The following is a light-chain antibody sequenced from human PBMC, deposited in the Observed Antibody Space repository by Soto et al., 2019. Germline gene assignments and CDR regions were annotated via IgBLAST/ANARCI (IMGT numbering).Light chain of an antibody. CDR2: GAS. V-gene: IGKV3-15*01. CDR1: QSVSNN. J-gene: IGKJ1*01. CDR3: QQYDNWPTWT. Sequence: ETVMTQSPATLSVPPGESATLSCRASQSVSNNLAWYQQKAGQAPRLLIYGASARATGIPARFSGSGSGTDFTLTISSLQSEDFAVYYCQQYDNWPTWTFGQGTKVEI.